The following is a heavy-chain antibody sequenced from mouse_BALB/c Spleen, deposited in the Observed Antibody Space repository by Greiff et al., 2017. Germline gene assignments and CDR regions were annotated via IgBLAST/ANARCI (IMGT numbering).Heavy chain of an antibody. CDR1: GFTFSSFG. D-gene: IGHD4-1*01. CDR2: ISSGSSTI. V-gene: IGHV5-17*02. CDR3: ARSSTGTGYAMDY. Sequence: EVQLVESGGGLVQPGGSRKLSCAASGFTFSSFGMHWVRQAPEKGLEWVAYISSGSSTIYYADTVKGRFTISRDNPKNTLFLQMTSLRSEDTAMYYCARSSTGTGYAMDYWGQGTSVTVSS. J-gene: IGHJ4*01.